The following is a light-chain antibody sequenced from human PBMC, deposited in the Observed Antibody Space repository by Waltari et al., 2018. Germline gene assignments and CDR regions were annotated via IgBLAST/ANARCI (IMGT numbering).Light chain of an antibody. CDR3: QQYGSSPRYT. V-gene: IGKV3-20*01. CDR2: GAS. J-gene: IGKJ2*01. Sequence: EIALTQSPGTLSLSPGERATLSCRASQSVSSRYLAWYQQKPGQAPRLLIFGASSRATGIPDRFSGSGSGTDFTLTISRLEPEDFAVYYCQQYGSSPRYTFGQGTKVEIK. CDR1: QSVSSRY.